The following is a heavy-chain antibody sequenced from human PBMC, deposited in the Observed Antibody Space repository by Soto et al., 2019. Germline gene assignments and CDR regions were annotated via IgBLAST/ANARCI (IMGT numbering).Heavy chain of an antibody. J-gene: IGHJ6*02. CDR3: ARLYDSSGYYYRASVDV. CDR1: GGSISSYY. CDR2: IYYSGST. V-gene: IGHV4-59*01. Sequence: KPSETLSLTCTVSGGSISSYYWSWIRQPPGKGLEWIGYIYYSGSTNYNPSLKSRVTISVDTSKNQFSLKLSSVTAADTAVYYCARLYDSSGYYYRASVDVWGQGTTITVSS. D-gene: IGHD3-22*01.